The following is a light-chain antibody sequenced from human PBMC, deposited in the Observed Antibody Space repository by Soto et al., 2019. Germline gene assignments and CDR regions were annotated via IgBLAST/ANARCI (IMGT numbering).Light chain of an antibody. CDR3: QQYNNWPPTT. Sequence: EIVMTQSPATLSVSPGERATLSCRASQSVSSNLAWYQQKPGQAPRLLIYGASTRATGIPARFSGSGSGTEFTLTISSLKSEDFAFYYCQQYNNWPPTTFGQGTRREIK. CDR1: QSVSSN. J-gene: IGKJ5*01. CDR2: GAS. V-gene: IGKV3-15*01.